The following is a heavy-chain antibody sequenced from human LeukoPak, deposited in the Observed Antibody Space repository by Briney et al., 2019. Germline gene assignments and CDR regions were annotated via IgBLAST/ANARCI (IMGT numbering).Heavy chain of an antibody. CDR1: GFTVSSNY. Sequence: QPGGSLRLSCAASGFTVSSNYMSWVRQAPGERLEWVSVIYIGGSTSYADSVKGRFTISRDNSKKTLYLQMNSLKAEPTPVYYCARVRLGGSSTSCYYYYYIDVWGKGTTVTVSS. V-gene: IGHV3-53*01. J-gene: IGHJ6*03. CDR3: ARVRLGGSSTSCYYYYYIDV. D-gene: IGHD2-2*01. CDR2: IYIGGST.